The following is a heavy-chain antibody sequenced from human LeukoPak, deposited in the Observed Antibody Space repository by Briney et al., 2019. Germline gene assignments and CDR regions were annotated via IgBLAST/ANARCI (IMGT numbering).Heavy chain of an antibody. CDR2: ISGSGGST. D-gene: IGHD2-2*01. J-gene: IGHJ4*02. Sequence: GGSLRLSCAASGFTFSDYAMSWVRQAPGKGLEWVSGISGSGGSTNYADSVKGRFTISRDSSKNTLYLQMNSLRAENTAVYYCARTPQKDCSSTTCYPDYWGQGTLVTVSS. CDR3: ARTPQKDCSSTTCYPDY. V-gene: IGHV3-23*01. CDR1: GFTFSDYA.